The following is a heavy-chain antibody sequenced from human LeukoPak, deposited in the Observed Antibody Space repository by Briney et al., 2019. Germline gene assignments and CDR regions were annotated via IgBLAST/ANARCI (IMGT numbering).Heavy chain of an antibody. J-gene: IGHJ3*02. CDR3: ARDLIIWGASLLGAFDI. Sequence: GGSLRLSCAASGFTFSSYTLKWVRQAPGKGLEWVSSISSSSSYIYYADSVKGRFTISRDNARNSLFLQINSLRAEDTAVYYCARDLIIWGASLLGAFDIWGQGTMVTVSS. D-gene: IGHD3-16*01. CDR1: GFTFSSYT. CDR2: ISSSSSYI. V-gene: IGHV3-21*01.